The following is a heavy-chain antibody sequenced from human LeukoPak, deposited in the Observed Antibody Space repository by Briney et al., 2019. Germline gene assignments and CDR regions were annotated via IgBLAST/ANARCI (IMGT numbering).Heavy chain of an antibody. V-gene: IGHV1-2*02. CDR3: ARGTDWGHFDY. J-gene: IGHJ4*02. CDR1: GYTFTDYY. D-gene: IGHD7-27*01. CDR2: INPNSGGT. Sequence: EASVKVSCKASGYTFTDYYMHWVRQAPRQGLEWMGWINPNSGGTNYAQKFQGRVTMTRDTSISTAYMELSRLRSDDTAVYYCARGTDWGHFDYWGQGTLVTVSS.